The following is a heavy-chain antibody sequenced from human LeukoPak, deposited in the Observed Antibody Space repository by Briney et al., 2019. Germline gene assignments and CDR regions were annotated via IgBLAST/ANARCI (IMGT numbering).Heavy chain of an antibody. D-gene: IGHD3-3*01. CDR3: ARGPTVLRFLEWLLKPLDY. Sequence: GSSVKVSCKASGGTFSSYAISWVRQAPGQGLEWMGGIMPIFGTANYAQKFQGRVTITADESTSTAYMELSSLRSEDTAVYYCARGPTVLRFLEWLLKPLDYWGQGTLVTVSS. CDR2: IMPIFGTA. CDR1: GGTFSSYA. V-gene: IGHV1-69*01. J-gene: IGHJ4*02.